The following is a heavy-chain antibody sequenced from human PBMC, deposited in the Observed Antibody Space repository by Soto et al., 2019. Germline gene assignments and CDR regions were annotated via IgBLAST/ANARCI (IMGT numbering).Heavy chain of an antibody. V-gene: IGHV4-39*01. CDR1: GGSISSSSYY. CDR2: IYYSGST. D-gene: IGHD4-17*01. J-gene: IGHJ6*03. Sequence: SETLSLTCTVSGGSISSSSYYWGWIRQPPGKGLEWIGSIYYSGSTYYNPSLKSRVTISVDTSKNQFSLKLSSVTAADTAVYYCARHLRGEPDYYYYYMDVWGKGTTVTVSS. CDR3: ARHLRGEPDYYYYYMDV.